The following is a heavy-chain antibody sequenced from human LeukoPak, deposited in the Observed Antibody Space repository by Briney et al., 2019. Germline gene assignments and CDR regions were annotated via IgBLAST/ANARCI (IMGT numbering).Heavy chain of an antibody. CDR1: GGTFSSYA. CDR3: AVPEDRDSSGHPFDY. D-gene: IGHD3-22*01. CDR2: IIPIFGTA. V-gene: IGHV1-69*05. Sequence: SVKVSCKASGGTFSSYAISWVRQAPGQGLEWMGGIIPIFGTANYAQKFQGRVTITTDKSTSTAYMELSSLRSEDTAVYYCAVPEDRDSSGHPFDYWGQGTLVTVSS. J-gene: IGHJ4*02.